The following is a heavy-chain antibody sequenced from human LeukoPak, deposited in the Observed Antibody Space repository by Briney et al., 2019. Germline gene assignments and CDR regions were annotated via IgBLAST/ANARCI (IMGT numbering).Heavy chain of an antibody. CDR1: GYTFTSYD. Sequence: ASVKVSCKASGYTFTSYDINWVRQVTGQGLEWMGWMNPNSGNTGYAQKFQGRVTMTRNTSISTAYMELSSLRSEDTAVYYCAARPYYYDSSGYLGGGYYYMDVWGKGTTVTVSS. D-gene: IGHD3-22*01. CDR2: MNPNSGNT. CDR3: AARPYYYDSSGYLGGGYYYMDV. J-gene: IGHJ6*03. V-gene: IGHV1-8*01.